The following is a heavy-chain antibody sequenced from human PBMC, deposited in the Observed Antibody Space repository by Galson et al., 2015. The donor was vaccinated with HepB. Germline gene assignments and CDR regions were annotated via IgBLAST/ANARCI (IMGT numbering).Heavy chain of an antibody. Sequence: SLRLSCAASGFTFSSYWMTWLRQAPGKGLEWVSRINSDGKSSNYADSVKGRFIISRDNAKNTLYLQGSSLRDEDTAMYYCAKDRNYGGYDPWGQGTLVIVAS. D-gene: IGHD4-23*01. CDR1: GFTFSSYW. V-gene: IGHV3-74*01. J-gene: IGHJ5*02. CDR3: AKDRNYGGYDP. CDR2: INSDGKSS.